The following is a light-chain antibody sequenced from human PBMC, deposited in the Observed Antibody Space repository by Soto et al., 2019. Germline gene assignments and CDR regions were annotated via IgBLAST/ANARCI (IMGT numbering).Light chain of an antibody. Sequence: DIHMTQSPSSLSASVGDRFTITCRASQSISSYLNWYQQKPGKAPKLLIYAASSLQSGVPSRFSGTGSGTDLTLTIRSPQPEDFATYYCQQSYSTAFGHGTKVDIK. CDR2: AAS. V-gene: IGKV1-39*01. CDR3: QQSYSTA. CDR1: QSISSY. J-gene: IGKJ1*01.